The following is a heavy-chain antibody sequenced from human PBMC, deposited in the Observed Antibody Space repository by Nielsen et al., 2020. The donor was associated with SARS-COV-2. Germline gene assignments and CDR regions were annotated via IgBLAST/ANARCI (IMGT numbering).Heavy chain of an antibody. CDR3: ARDQASLDYDYVWGSYRAY. Sequence: ASVKVSCKTSGYTFNTYAVSWVRQAPGQGLEWMGWINTNTGNPTYAQAFTGRFVFSLDTSVSTAYLQISSLKAEDTAVYYCARDQASLDYDYVWGSYRAYWGQGTLVTVSS. V-gene: IGHV7-4-1*02. D-gene: IGHD3-16*02. CDR2: INTNTGNP. CDR1: GYTFNTYA. J-gene: IGHJ4*02.